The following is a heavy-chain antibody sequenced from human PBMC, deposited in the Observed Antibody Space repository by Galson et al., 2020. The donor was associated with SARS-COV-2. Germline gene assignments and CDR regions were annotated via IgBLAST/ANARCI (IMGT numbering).Heavy chain of an antibody. V-gene: IGHV7-4-1*02. CDR2: INTNTGNP. CDR3: ARDLGYCSSTSCYDGIRTYYGMDV. D-gene: IGHD2-2*01. Sequence: ASVKVSCKASGYTFTSYAMNWVRQAPGQGLEWMGWINTNTGNPTYAQGFTGRFVFSLDTSVSTAYLQISSLKAEDTAVYYCARDLGYCSSTSCYDGIRTYYGMDVWVQGTTVTVSS. CDR1: GYTFTSYA. J-gene: IGHJ6*02.